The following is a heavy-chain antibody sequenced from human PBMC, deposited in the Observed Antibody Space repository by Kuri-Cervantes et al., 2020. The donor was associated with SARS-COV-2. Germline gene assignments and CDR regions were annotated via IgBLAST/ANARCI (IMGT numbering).Heavy chain of an antibody. D-gene: IGHD1-26*01. Sequence: GESLKISCAASGFTFSSYSMNWVRQAPGKGLEWVSYISSSSSTIYYADSVKGRFTISRDNAKNSLYLQMNSLRAEDTAVYYCASDRVGASDYWGQGTLGTVSS. CDR3: ASDRVGASDY. CDR2: ISSSSSTI. J-gene: IGHJ4*02. CDR1: GFTFSSYS. V-gene: IGHV3-48*01.